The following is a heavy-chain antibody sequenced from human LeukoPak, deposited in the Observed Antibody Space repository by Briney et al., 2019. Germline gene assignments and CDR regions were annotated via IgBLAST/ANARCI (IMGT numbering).Heavy chain of an antibody. CDR1: GFTFSSYW. D-gene: IGHD6-19*01. Sequence: GGSLRLSCAASGFTFSSYWMSWVRQAPGKGLEWVANIKQDGSEKYYVDSVEGRFTISRDNSKNTLYLQVNSLRAEDTAIYYCSKGRTVTGTLALDYWGQGTLVTVSS. J-gene: IGHJ4*02. V-gene: IGHV3-7*03. CDR3: SKGRTVTGTLALDY. CDR2: IKQDGSEK.